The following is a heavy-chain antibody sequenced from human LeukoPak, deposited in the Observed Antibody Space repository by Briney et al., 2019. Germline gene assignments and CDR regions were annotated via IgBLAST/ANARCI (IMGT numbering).Heavy chain of an antibody. Sequence: SETLSLTCAVSGGSISRGGYSWSWIRQPPGKGLEWIGYFYYSGSTYYNPSLKSRVTISVDTSKNQLSLKLSSVTAADTAVYYCAVPYYYDSSGYYYWGQGTLVTVSS. CDR2: FYYSGST. CDR1: GGSISRGGYS. J-gene: IGHJ4*02. CDR3: AVPYYYDSSGYYY. D-gene: IGHD3-22*01. V-gene: IGHV4-30-4*07.